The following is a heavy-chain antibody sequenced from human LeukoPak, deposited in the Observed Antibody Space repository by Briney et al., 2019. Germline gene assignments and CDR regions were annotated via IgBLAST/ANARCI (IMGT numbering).Heavy chain of an antibody. Sequence: SQTLSLTCTVSGGSISSGGYYWSWIRQHPGKGLEWIGYIYHSGSTYYNPSLKSRVTISVDRSKNQFSLKLSSVTAADTAVYYCARGLETTVYFQHWGQGTLVTVSS. V-gene: IGHV4-30-2*01. D-gene: IGHD4-17*01. J-gene: IGHJ1*01. CDR3: ARGLETTVYFQH. CDR2: IYHSGST. CDR1: GGSISSGGYY.